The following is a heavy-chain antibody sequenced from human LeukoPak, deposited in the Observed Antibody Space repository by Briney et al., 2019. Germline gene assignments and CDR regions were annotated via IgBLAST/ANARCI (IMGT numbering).Heavy chain of an antibody. D-gene: IGHD2-2*01. J-gene: IGHJ2*01. CDR3: ARTYVPPWYFDL. Sequence: SETLSLTCTVSGGSISSGSYYWSWIRRPAGKGLEWIGRIYTGGSTNYNPSLKSRVTISVDTSKNQFSLKLSSVTAADTAVYYCARTYVPPWYFDLWGRGTLVTVSS. CDR1: GGSISSGSYY. V-gene: IGHV4-61*02. CDR2: IYTGGST.